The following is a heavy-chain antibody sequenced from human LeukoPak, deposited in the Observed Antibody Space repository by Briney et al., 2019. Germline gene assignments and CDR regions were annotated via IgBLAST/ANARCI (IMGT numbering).Heavy chain of an antibody. CDR3: ARESTTGYTYGLVPDY. D-gene: IGHD5-18*01. Sequence: GGSLRLSCAASGFTFGDYFMNWVRQAPGKGLEWVSSISSSSTYIYYADSVKGRFTISRDNAKNSLYLQVNSLRAEDTAVYYCARESTTGYTYGLVPDYWGQGTLVTVSS. J-gene: IGHJ4*02. CDR1: GFTFGDYF. V-gene: IGHV3-21*01. CDR2: ISSSSTYI.